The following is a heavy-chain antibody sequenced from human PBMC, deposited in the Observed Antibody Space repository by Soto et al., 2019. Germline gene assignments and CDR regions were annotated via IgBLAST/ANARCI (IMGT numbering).Heavy chain of an antibody. Sequence: SVKVSCKASGGTFSSYAISWVRQAPGQGLEWMGGIIPIFGTANYAQKFQGRVTITADASASTAYMELSSLRSEDTAVYYCVRLGELSLLDPWGQGTLVTVSS. CDR2: IIPIFGTA. D-gene: IGHD3-16*02. CDR3: VRLGELSLLDP. J-gene: IGHJ5*02. CDR1: GGTFSSYA. V-gene: IGHV1-69*13.